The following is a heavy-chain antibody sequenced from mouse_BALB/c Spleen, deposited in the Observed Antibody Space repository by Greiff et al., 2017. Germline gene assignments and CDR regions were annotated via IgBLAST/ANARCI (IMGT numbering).Heavy chain of an antibody. CDR2: INPGSGGT. J-gene: IGHJ3*01. D-gene: IGHD2-1*01. CDR3: ASNYVFAY. Sequence: VQLQQSGAELVRPGTSVKVSCKASGYAFTNYLIEWVKQRPGQGLEWIGVINPGSGGTNYNEKFKGKATLTADKSSSTAYMQLSSLTSDDSAVYFCASNYVFAYWGQGTLVTVSA. V-gene: IGHV1-54*01. CDR1: GYAFTNYL.